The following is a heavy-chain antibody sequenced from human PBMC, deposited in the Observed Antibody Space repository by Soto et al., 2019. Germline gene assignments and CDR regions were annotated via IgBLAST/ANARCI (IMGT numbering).Heavy chain of an antibody. Sequence: ASVKVSCKTSGYTFTDYYMHWVRQAPGQGLEWMGWINPNNGVTSYAQKFQGRVTMTRDASISTAYMELNSLRAEDTAVYYCAKHRVGWAYGDYSPSKFDYWGQGTLVTVSS. CDR2: INPNNGVT. V-gene: IGHV1-2*02. CDR3: AKHRVGWAYGDYSPSKFDY. D-gene: IGHD4-17*01. CDR1: GYTFTDYY. J-gene: IGHJ4*02.